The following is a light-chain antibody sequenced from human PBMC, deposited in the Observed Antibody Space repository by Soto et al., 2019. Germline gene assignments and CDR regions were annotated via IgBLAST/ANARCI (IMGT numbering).Light chain of an antibody. Sequence: AIQLTQSPSSLSASVGDRVTITCRASQGIGSALAWDQQKPGKAPKLLIYEASSLESGVPSRFSGSGSGTDFTLTISSLQPEDFATYYCQQFNVFGGGTKVDSK. CDR2: EAS. CDR3: QQFNV. CDR1: QGIGSA. V-gene: IGKV1-13*02. J-gene: IGKJ4*01.